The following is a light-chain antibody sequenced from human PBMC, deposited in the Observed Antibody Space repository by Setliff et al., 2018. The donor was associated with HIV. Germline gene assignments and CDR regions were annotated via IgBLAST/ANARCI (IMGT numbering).Light chain of an antibody. CDR1: SSDVGTYNA. CDR3: SSYTSSSTDV. CDR2: DVS. J-gene: IGLJ1*01. Sequence: QSALTQPASVSGSPGQSITISCTGTSSDVGTYNAVYWYQQHPGKAPKLMIYDVSTRPSGVSNRVSGSKSGNTASLTISGLQTEDEADYYCSSYTSSSTDVFGNGTKVTVL. V-gene: IGLV2-14*01.